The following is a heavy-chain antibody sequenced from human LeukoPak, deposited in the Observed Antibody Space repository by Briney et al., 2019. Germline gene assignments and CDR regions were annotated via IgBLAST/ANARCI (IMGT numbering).Heavy chain of an antibody. Sequence: PSETLSLTCTVSGGSISGYSYYWGWIRQPPGKGLEWIGSIYHSGSTYYNPSLKSRVTISVDTSKNQFSLKLSSVTAADTAVYYCARAPSSYYYDSSGYYYFGYWGQGTLVTVSS. D-gene: IGHD3-22*01. CDR2: IYHSGST. V-gene: IGHV4-39*07. CDR1: GGSISGYSYY. CDR3: ARAPSSYYYDSSGYYYFGY. J-gene: IGHJ4*02.